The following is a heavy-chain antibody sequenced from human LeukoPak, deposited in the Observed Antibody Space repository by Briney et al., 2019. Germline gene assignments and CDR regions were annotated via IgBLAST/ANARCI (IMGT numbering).Heavy chain of an antibody. J-gene: IGHJ3*02. CDR2: INPNSGGT. Sequence: ASVKVSCKASGYTFTGYYMHWVRQAPGQGLEWMGWINPNSGGTNYAQKFQGRVTMTRDTSISTAYMELSRLRSDDTAVYYCASPRAVQVGQLRLVGAFDIWGQGTTSPSLQ. CDR3: ASPRAVQVGQLRLVGAFDI. V-gene: IGHV1-2*02. D-gene: IGHD1-26*01. CDR1: GYTFTGYY.